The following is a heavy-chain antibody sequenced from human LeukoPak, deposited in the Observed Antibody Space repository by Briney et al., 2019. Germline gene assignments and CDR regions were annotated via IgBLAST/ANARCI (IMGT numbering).Heavy chain of an antibody. CDR2: IHKSGTIT. D-gene: IGHD1-14*01. CDR1: GFSFSTYS. Sequence: TGGSLRLSCAASGFSFSTYSMNWVRQAPGKGLEWVSYIHKSGTITYYRDSVKGRFTISRDNSKNTLYLQMNSLRAEDTAVYYCARDSTGEPDYWGQGTLVTVSS. V-gene: IGHV3-48*01. J-gene: IGHJ4*02. CDR3: ARDSTGEPDY.